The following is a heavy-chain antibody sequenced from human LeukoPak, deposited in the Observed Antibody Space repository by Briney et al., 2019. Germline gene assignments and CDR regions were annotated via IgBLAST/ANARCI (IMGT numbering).Heavy chain of an antibody. CDR1: GGSIDSNF. D-gene: IGHD6-13*01. Sequence: SETLSLTCTVSGGSIDSNFWSWIRQPAGKGLEWIGRIYTSGNANYNPSLKSRVTMSIDTSKNQFSLKLSSVTAADTAVYYCATGPKGYSSSWFDDWGQGTLVTVSS. CDR2: IYTSGNA. J-gene: IGHJ4*02. V-gene: IGHV4-4*07. CDR3: ATGPKGYSSSWFDD.